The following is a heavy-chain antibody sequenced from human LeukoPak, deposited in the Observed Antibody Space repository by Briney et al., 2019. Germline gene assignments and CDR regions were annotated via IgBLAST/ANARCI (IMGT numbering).Heavy chain of an antibody. CDR3: VRGPPNWGFDF. Sequence: ASVKVSCKASGYTFTSYDINWVRHATGQGLEWMGWMSPNSGDTGYAQKFQGRVTMTRDTSISTAFMELTSLKSEDTAVYYCVRGPPNWGFDFWGQGALVTVSS. CDR2: MSPNSGDT. D-gene: IGHD7-27*01. V-gene: IGHV1-8*01. J-gene: IGHJ4*02. CDR1: GYTFTSYD.